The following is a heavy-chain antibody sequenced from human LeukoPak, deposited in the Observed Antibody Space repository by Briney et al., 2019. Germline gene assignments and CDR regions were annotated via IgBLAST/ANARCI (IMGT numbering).Heavy chain of an antibody. CDR1: GFTFSSYA. CDR3: AKEAVAGTDYYYYGMDV. V-gene: IGHV3-23*01. D-gene: IGHD6-19*01. J-gene: IGHJ6*02. CDR2: ISGSGGST. Sequence: GGSLRLSCAASGFTFSSYAMSWVRQAPGKGLEWVSAISGSGGSTYYADSVKGRFTISRDNSKNTLYLQMNSLRAEDPAVYYCAKEAVAGTDYYYYGMDVWGQGTTVTVSS.